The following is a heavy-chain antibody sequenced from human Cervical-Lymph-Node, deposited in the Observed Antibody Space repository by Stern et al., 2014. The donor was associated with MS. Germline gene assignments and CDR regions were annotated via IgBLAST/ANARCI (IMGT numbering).Heavy chain of an antibody. CDR3: ARGEKQWLSLWDY. CDR2: IIPIFDTA. CDR1: GGTFSCYA. V-gene: IGHV1-69*01. J-gene: IGHJ4*02. Sequence: VQLVQSGAEVKKPGSSVKVSCKASGGTFSCYAISWVRQAPGQGREWMGGIIPIFDTANYAQKFQGRVTITADESTSTVYMELSSLRSEDTAVYYCARGEKQWLSLWDYWGQGTLVTVSS. D-gene: IGHD6-19*01.